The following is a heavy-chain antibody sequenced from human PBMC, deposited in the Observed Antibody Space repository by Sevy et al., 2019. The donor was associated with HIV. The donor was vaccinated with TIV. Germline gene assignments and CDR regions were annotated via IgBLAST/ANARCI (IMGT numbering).Heavy chain of an antibody. Sequence: GESLKLPCAASGFTFSSYAMHWVRQAPGKGLEWVAVISYDGSNKYYADSVKGRFTISRDNSKNTLYLQMNSLRAEDTAVYYCARGKTAAAGAYYYYGMDVWGQGTTVTVSS. CDR3: ARGKTAAAGAYYYYGMDV. CDR2: ISYDGSNK. V-gene: IGHV3-30-3*01. CDR1: GFTFSSYA. J-gene: IGHJ6*02. D-gene: IGHD6-13*01.